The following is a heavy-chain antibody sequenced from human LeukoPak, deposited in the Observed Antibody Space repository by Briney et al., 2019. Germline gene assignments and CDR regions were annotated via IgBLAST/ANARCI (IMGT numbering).Heavy chain of an antibody. D-gene: IGHD2-2*01. J-gene: IGHJ5*02. CDR3: AQGDCSSTSCYGNQNSWFDP. CDR1: GYTFTGYY. CDR2: INPNSGGT. V-gene: IGHV1-2*02. Sequence: EASVKVSCKASGYTFTGYYIHWVRQAPGQGLEWMGWINPNSGGTNSQKFQGRVTMTRDTSISTAYMELSRLRSDDTAVYYCAQGDCSSTSCYGNQNSWFDPWGQGTLVTVSS.